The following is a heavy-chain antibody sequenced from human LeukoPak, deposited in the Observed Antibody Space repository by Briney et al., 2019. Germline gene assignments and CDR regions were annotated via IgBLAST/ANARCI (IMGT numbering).Heavy chain of an antibody. V-gene: IGHV3-53*04. J-gene: IGHJ4*02. D-gene: IGHD2-8*01. CDR2: IYSGGST. CDR3: ARDLGCTNGVCTDDY. Sequence: PGGSLRLSCAASGFTVSSNYMSWVRQAPGKGLGWVSVIYSGGSTYYADSVKGRFTISRHNSKNTLYLQMNSLRAEDTAVYYCARDLGCTNGVCTDDYWGQGTLVTVSS. CDR1: GFTVSSNY.